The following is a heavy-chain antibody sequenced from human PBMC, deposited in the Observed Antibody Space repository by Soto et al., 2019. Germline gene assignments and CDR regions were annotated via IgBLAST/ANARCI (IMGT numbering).Heavy chain of an antibody. D-gene: IGHD3-22*01. CDR3: ARAPYYYDSSGPFPFGMDV. V-gene: IGHV1-69*02. CDR1: GGTFSSYT. J-gene: IGHJ6*02. CDR2: IIPILGIA. Sequence: QVQLVQSGAEVKKPGSSVKVSCKASGGTFSSYTISWVRQAPGQGLEWMGRIIPILGIANYAQKFQGRVTITADKSTSTAYMELSSLRSEDTAVYYCARAPYYYDSSGPFPFGMDVWGQGTTVTVSS.